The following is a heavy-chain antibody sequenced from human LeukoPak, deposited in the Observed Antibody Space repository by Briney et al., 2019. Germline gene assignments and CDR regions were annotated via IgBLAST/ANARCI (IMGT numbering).Heavy chain of an antibody. D-gene: IGHD6-19*01. CDR3: ARGSSGWLGGYYYYMDV. J-gene: IGHJ6*03. V-gene: IGHV1-18*01. CDR2: ISAYNGNT. Sequence: ASVKVSCKASGYTFTSYGISWVRQAPGQGLEWMGWISAYNGNTNYAQKLQGRVTMTTDTSTSTAYMKLRSLRSDDTAVYYCARGSSGWLGGYYYYMDVWGKGTTVTVSS. CDR1: GYTFTSYG.